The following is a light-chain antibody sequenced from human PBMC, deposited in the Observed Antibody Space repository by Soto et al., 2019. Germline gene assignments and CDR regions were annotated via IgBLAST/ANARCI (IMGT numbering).Light chain of an antibody. CDR2: WAS. Sequence: DIVMTQSPDSLAVSLGERATVNCKSSQSLLHSSNKKTYLAWYQQKPGQPPKLLIYWASTRESGVPDRFSGSGSGTDFTLTISSLQAADVAVYYCQQYYSTPLTFGGGTKVEIK. J-gene: IGKJ4*01. V-gene: IGKV4-1*01. CDR3: QQYYSTPLT. CDR1: QSLLHSSNKKTY.